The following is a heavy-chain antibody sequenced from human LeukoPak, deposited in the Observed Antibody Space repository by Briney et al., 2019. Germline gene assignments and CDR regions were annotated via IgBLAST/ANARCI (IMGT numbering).Heavy chain of an antibody. Sequence: PGGSLRLSCAASGFTFSSYWMSWVRQAPGKGLEWVANIKKDGSEKYYVDSVKGRFTISRDNAKTSLYLQMNSLRAEDTAVYYCARARGYSYDGRGGNWFDPWGQGTLVTVSS. CDR1: GFTFSSYW. CDR3: ARARGYSYDGRGGNWFDP. CDR2: IKKDGSEK. J-gene: IGHJ5*02. D-gene: IGHD5-18*01. V-gene: IGHV3-7*01.